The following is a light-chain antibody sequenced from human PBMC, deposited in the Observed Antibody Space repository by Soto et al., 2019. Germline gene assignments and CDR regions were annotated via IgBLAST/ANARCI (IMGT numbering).Light chain of an antibody. J-gene: IGKJ3*01. CDR2: AVS. CDR3: QQLGIFPDT. Sequence: DIQLTQSPSFLSASVGDRVTITCRASQGISSYLAWYQQKPGKAPKLLIYAVSTLQSGVPSRFSGSGSGTEFTLTVCILRPEEFATYSWQQLGIFPDTFGPGTKGNIK. V-gene: IGKV1-9*01. CDR1: QGISSY.